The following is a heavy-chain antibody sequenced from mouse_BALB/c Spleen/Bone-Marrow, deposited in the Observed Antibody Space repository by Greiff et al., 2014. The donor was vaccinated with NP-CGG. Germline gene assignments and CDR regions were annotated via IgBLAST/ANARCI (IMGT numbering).Heavy chain of an antibody. V-gene: IGHV3-6*02. CDR3: ARGTGTYFDV. J-gene: IGHJ1*01. D-gene: IGHD4-1*01. CDR1: GFSITSGYY. Sequence: ESGPGLVKPSQSLSLTCSVTGFSITSGYYWNWIRQFPGNKLEWMDYITYGGSNNYNPSLKNRLSITRDTSKNQFFLKLNSVTPEDTATYYCARGTGTYFDVWGAGTSVTVSS. CDR2: ITYGGSN.